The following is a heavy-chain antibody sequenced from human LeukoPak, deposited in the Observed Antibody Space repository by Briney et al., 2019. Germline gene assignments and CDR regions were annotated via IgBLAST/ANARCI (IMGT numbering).Heavy chain of an antibody. CDR1: GGSFSGYY. V-gene: IGHV4-34*01. CDR3: ARGRLQRYYYYYMDV. J-gene: IGHJ6*03. CDR2: INHSGST. Sequence: PSETLSLTCAVYGGSFSGYYWSWIRQPPGKGLEWIGEINHSGSTNYNPSLKSRVTILVDTSKNQFSLKLSSVTAADTAVYYCARGRLQRYYYYYMDVWGKGTTVTVSS. D-gene: IGHD5-24*01.